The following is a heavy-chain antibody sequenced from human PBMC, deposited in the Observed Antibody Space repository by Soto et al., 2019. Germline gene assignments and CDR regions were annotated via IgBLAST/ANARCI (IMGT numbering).Heavy chain of an antibody. J-gene: IGHJ4*02. D-gene: IGHD3-3*01. CDR2: ICGSGSST. CDR1: GFTFSSYA. Sequence: PGGSLRLSCAASGFTFSSYAMSWVRQAPGKGLEWVSVICGSGSSTYYADSVKGRFTISRDNSKNTLYLQMNSLRAEDTAVYYCARSANYDFWSGSEIDYWGQGTLVTVSS. CDR3: ARSANYDFWSGSEIDY. V-gene: IGHV3-23*01.